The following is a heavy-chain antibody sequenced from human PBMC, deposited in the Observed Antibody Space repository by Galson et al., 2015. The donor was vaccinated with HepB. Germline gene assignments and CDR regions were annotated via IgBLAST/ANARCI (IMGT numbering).Heavy chain of an antibody. D-gene: IGHD3-22*01. CDR3: ARAGITMIVVGDGDGYYFDY. J-gene: IGHJ4*02. Sequence: SLRLSCAASGFTFSSYAMHWVRQAPGKGLGWVAVISYDGSNKYYADSVKGRFTISRDNSKNTLYLQMNSLRAEDTAVYYCARAGITMIVVGDGDGYYFDYWGQGTLVTVSS. CDR1: GFTFSSYA. CDR2: ISYDGSNK. V-gene: IGHV3-30*04.